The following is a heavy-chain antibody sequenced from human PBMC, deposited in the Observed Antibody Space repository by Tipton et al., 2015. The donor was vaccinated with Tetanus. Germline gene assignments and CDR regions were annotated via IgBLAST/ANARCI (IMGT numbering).Heavy chain of an antibody. V-gene: IGHV4-4*07. J-gene: IGHJ4*02. D-gene: IGHD2/OR15-2a*01. Sequence: TLSLTCTVSRGPISSYYWSWIRQPAGKGLEWIGHIRDNGNSYANPSLSGRVTMSVDTRKNQFSLNLTSMSVADTATYYCARGTFHAFDFWGQGVQVTVSS. CDR2: IRDNGNS. CDR3: ARGTFHAFDF. CDR1: RGPISSYY.